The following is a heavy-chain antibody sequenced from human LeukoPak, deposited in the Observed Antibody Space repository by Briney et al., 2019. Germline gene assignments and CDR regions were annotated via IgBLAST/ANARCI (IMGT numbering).Heavy chain of an antibody. D-gene: IGHD6-6*01. CDR2: INLNSGGT. Sequence: ASVKVSCKASGFTFSDYYIHWVRQAPGQGLDYMGHINLNSGGTFYVQKFQGRVTMTRDTSISTAYMDLSRLTSDDTAVYFCASDPSSSDNFFDFWGQGALVTVSS. J-gene: IGHJ4*02. CDR3: ASDPSSSDNFFDF. V-gene: IGHV1-2*06. CDR1: GFTFSDYY.